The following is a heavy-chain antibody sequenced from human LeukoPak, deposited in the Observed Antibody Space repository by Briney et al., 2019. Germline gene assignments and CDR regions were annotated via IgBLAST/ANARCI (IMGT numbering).Heavy chain of an antibody. CDR2: IYYSGST. J-gene: IGHJ4*02. CDR3: ARDRPSIVATTGYFDY. CDR1: GGSISSGGYY. Sequence: SETLSLTCTVSGGSISSGGYYWSWIRQHPGKGLEWIGYIYYSGSTYYNPSLKSRVTISVDTSKNQFSLKLSSVTAADTAVYYCARDRPSIVATTGYFDYWGQGTLVTVSS. D-gene: IGHD5-12*01. V-gene: IGHV4-31*03.